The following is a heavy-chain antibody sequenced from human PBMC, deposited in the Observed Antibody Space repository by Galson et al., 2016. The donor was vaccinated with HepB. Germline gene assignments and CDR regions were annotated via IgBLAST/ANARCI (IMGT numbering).Heavy chain of an antibody. V-gene: IGHV3-7*03. J-gene: IGHJ4*02. D-gene: IGHD2-21*01. CDR3: ARGGDHYAEAAY. Sequence: SLRLSCAGSEFTFGNYWMTWVRQAPGKGLEWVANLNEDGNMKYYIDSVKGRFTVSRDNAKNSLYLQMNNLGVDDTAVYYCARGGDHYAEAAYWGPGTLVTVST. CDR2: LNEDGNMK. CDR1: EFTFGNYW.